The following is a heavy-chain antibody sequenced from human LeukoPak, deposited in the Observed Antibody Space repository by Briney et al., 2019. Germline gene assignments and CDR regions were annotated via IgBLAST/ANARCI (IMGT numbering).Heavy chain of an antibody. V-gene: IGHV4-39*01. D-gene: IGHD3-10*01. CDR3: ARHSGSGSLSRPFDP. J-gene: IGHJ5*02. CDR2: IYYTGST. CDR1: GGSVTSGGFY. Sequence: SETLSLTCSVSGGSVTSGGFYWGWLRQPPGKGPEWIATIYYTGSTYYNPSLQSRVTISIDTSKNQFSLRLTSVTATDTAVYHCARHSGSGSLSRPFDPWGQGTLVTGSS.